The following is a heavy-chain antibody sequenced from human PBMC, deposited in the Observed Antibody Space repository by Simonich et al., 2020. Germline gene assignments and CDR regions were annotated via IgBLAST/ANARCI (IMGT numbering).Heavy chain of an antibody. V-gene: IGHV3-7*01. D-gene: IGHD7-27*01. CDR2: ITQDGSDK. Sequence: EVQLVESGGGLVQPGGSLRLSCAASGFTFSSYWMSWVRQAPGKGLEWVANITQDGSDKYYVESVKGRFTITRDNAKNSQYLQMNSLRAEDTAVYYCARDGLGTAYYYYMDVWGKGTTVTVSS. CDR1: GFTFSSYW. CDR3: ARDGLGTAYYYYMDV. J-gene: IGHJ6*03.